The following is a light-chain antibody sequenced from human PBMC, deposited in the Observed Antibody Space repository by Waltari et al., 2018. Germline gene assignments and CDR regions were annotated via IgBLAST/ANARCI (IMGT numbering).Light chain of an antibody. CDR1: SSNLGEGPH. Sequence: QSVLTQPPSVSGTPGQRVTISCTGSSSNLGEGPHVHRYPKIPGTAPKLLIFGNNNRPSGVPDRFSGSKSGTSASLAITGLQAEDEGDYYCQSFDSRLSDGVVFGGGTKVTVL. J-gene: IGLJ2*01. CDR2: GNN. CDR3: QSFDSRLSDGVV. V-gene: IGLV1-40*01.